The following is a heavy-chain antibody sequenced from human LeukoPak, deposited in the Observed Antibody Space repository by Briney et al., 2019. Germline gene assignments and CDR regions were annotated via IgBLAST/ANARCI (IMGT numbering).Heavy chain of an antibody. CDR1: GHTLRVLS. V-gene: IGHV1-24*01. CDR2: YDPEDDER. CDR3: STETAGNY. D-gene: IGHD3-10*01. J-gene: IGHJ4*02. Sequence: GASVKVSCKAFGHTLRVLSIHWVRQAPGKGLEWMGGYDPEDDERIYSEKFLGRVTLTEDTSTDTAYMELTSLRSDDTAVYYCSTETAGNYWVQGTLVTVSS.